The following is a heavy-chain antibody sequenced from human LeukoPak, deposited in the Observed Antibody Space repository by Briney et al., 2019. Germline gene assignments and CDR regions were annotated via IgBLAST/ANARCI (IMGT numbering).Heavy chain of an antibody. CDR2: IWYDGSNK. CDR3: AKATRYDSSGYKDY. Sequence: PGRSLRLSCVASGFTFSSYGMHWVRQAPGKGLEWVAVIWYDGSNKYYADSVKGRFTISRDNSKNTLYLQMNSLRAEDTAVYYCAKATRYDSSGYKDYWGQGTLVTVSS. V-gene: IGHV3-33*06. D-gene: IGHD3-22*01. CDR1: GFTFSSYG. J-gene: IGHJ4*02.